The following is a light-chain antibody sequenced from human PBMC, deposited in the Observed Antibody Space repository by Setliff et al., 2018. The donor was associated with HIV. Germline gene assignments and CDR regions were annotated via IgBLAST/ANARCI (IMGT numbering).Light chain of an antibody. CDR2: DVS. CDR1: SSDVGGYKY. J-gene: IGLJ1*01. Sequence: ALAQPRSVSGSPGQSVTISCTGTSSDVGGYKYVSWYQHHPGKAPKLMIYDVSKRPSGVPDRFSGSKSGNTASLTISGLQAEDEADYYCCSYAGSYTHYVFGTGTKVTVL. CDR3: CSYAGSYTHYV. V-gene: IGLV2-11*01.